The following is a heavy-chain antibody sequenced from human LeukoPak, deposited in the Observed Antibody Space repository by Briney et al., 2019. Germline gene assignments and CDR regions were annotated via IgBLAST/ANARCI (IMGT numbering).Heavy chain of an antibody. J-gene: IGHJ4*02. CDR2: ISLSSGYI. D-gene: IGHD4-23*01. CDR1: GFTFSDYY. Sequence: GGSLRLSCAASGFTFSDYYMNWGRQAPGKGLEWVSSISLSSGYIYYADSVKGRFTISSDNAKSSLSLQMNSLSAEDTAVYYCARDWRNYGGNSGLVYWGQGTLVTVSS. V-gene: IGHV3-21*01. CDR3: ARDWRNYGGNSGLVY.